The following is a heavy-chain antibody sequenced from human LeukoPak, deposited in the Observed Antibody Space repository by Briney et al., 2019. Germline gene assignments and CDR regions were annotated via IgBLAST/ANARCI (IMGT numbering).Heavy chain of an antibody. CDR2: ISYDGSNK. D-gene: IGHD4-17*01. CDR3: AKEKTDFTVTTKQAFDP. J-gene: IGHJ5*02. Sequence: GGSLRLSCAASGFTFSSYAMHWVRQAPGKGLEWVAVISYDGSNKYYADSVKGRFTISRDNSKNMLYLQMNSLRAEDTAVYYCAKEKTDFTVTTKQAFDPWGQGTLVTVSS. V-gene: IGHV3-30-3*01. CDR1: GFTFSSYA.